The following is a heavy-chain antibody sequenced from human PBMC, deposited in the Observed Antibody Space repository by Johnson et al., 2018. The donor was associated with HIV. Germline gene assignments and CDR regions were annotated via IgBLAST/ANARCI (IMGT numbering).Heavy chain of an antibody. CDR1: GFTFSSYA. Sequence: QVQLVESGGGVVQPGRSLRLSCAASGFTFSSYAMHWVRQAPGKGLEWVAVISYDGSNKYYADSVKGRFTISRDNSKNTLYLQMGSLRAEDMAVYYCARARTTVTGSFDIWGQGTMVTVSS. CDR2: ISYDGSNK. CDR3: ARARTTVTGSFDI. V-gene: IGHV3-30*14. D-gene: IGHD4-17*01. J-gene: IGHJ3*02.